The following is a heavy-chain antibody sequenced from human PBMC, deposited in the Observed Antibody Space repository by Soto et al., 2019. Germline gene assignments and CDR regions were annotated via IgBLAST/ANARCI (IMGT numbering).Heavy chain of an antibody. CDR1: GFTFTSSA. J-gene: IGHJ4*02. CDR3: AAWGGLLLGELSSGPYFDY. CDR2: IVVGSGNT. D-gene: IGHD3-16*02. Sequence: QMQLVQSGPEVKKPGTSVKVSCKASGFTFTSSAMQWVRQARGQRLEWIGWIVVGSGNTNYAQKFQDRVNITRDMSTSIAYMELSSLRSEDTAVYYCAAWGGLLLGELSSGPYFDYWGQGTLVTVSS. V-gene: IGHV1-58*02.